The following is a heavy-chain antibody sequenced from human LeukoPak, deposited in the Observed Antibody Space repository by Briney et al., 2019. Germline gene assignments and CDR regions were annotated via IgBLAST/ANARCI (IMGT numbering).Heavy chain of an antibody. CDR1: GYTFTGYY. D-gene: IGHD1-26*01. V-gene: IGHV1-2*02. CDR2: INPNSGGT. J-gene: IGHJ4*02. Sequence: GASVKVSCKASGYTFTGYYMHWVRQAPGQGLEWMGWINPNSGGTNYAQKFQGRVTMTRDTSISTAYMELSRLRSDDTAVYYCARDQFLMDTRGELPVDYWGQGTLVTVSS. CDR3: ARDQFLMDTRGELPVDY.